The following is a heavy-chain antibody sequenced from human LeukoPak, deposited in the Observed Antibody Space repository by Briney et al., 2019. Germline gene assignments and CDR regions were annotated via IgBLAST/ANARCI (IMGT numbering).Heavy chain of an antibody. CDR3: ARGYSYVYQHFDY. CDR2: INPNSGGT. Sequence: ASVKVSCKASGYTFTGYYMHWVRQAPGQGLEWMGWINPNSGGTNYAQKFQGRVTMTRDTSISTAYMELSRLRSDDTAVYYCARGYSYVYQHFDYWGQGTLVTVSS. CDR1: GYTFTGYY. D-gene: IGHD5-18*01. J-gene: IGHJ4*02. V-gene: IGHV1-2*02.